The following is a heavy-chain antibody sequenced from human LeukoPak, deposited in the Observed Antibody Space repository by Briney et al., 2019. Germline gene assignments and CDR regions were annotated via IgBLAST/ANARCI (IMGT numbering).Heavy chain of an antibody. CDR3: ARGSGSYDTAYMN. CDR1: GYSFTCYW. J-gene: IGHJ4*02. D-gene: IGHD1-26*01. CDR2: IYPGDSDT. Sequence: PGESLKISCKGSGYSFTCYWIGWVRQMPGKGLEWMGIIYPGDSDTRYSPSFQGQVTISADKSLSTAYLQWSSLKASDTAMYYCARGSGSYDTAYMNWGQGSPVTVSS. V-gene: IGHV5-51*01.